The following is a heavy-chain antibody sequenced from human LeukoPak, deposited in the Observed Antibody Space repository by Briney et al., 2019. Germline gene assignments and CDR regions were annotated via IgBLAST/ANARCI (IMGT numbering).Heavy chain of an antibody. J-gene: IGHJ6*02. V-gene: IGHV2-5*02. D-gene: IGHD3-10*01. CDR2: IYWDDDK. CDR3: AKAGYGSGSYLRYYYYGMDV. CDR1: GLSLNTAGVG. Sequence: SGPTLVKPTQTLTLTCTLSGLSLNTAGVGVGWIRQSPGKALEWLALIYWDDDKRYNPSLKTRLTITKDTSKNQVVLTVTNMDPVDTATYYCAKAGYGSGSYLRYYYYGMDVWGQGTTVTVSS.